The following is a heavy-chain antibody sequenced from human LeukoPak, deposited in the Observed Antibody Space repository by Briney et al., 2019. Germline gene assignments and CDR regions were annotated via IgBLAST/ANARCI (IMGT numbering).Heavy chain of an antibody. V-gene: IGHV4-38-2*02. Sequence: PSETLSLTCTVSGYFISSAYYWGWIRQPPGKGLEWIGSIYHSGSTYYNPSLKSRVTISVDTSKNQFSLKLSSVTAADTAVYYCARDIAAAAFDAFDIWGQGTMVTVSS. CDR2: IYHSGST. CDR3: ARDIAAAAFDAFDI. CDR1: GYFISSAYY. J-gene: IGHJ3*02. D-gene: IGHD6-13*01.